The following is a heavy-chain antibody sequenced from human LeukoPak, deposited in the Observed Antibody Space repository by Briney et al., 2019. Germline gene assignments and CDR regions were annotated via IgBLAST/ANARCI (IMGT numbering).Heavy chain of an antibody. V-gene: IGHV4-39*01. Sequence: SETLSLTCTVSGGSISSSSYYWGWIRQPPGKVLEWIGSIYYSGSTYYNPSLKSRVTISVDTSKNQFSLKLSSVTAADTAVYYCARLWGYCSSTSCYTIDYWGQGTLVTLSS. J-gene: IGHJ4*02. CDR2: IYYSGST. CDR1: GGSISSSSYY. CDR3: ARLWGYCSSTSCYTIDY. D-gene: IGHD2-2*02.